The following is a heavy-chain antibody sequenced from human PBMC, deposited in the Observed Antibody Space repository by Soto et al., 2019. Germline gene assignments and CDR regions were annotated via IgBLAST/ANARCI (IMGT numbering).Heavy chain of an antibody. J-gene: IGHJ6*02. CDR3: ARDYDSSGYHYYYYGMDV. V-gene: IGHV3-21*01. Sequence: EVQLVESGGGLVNPGGSLRISCAASGFTFSSYSMNWVRQAPGKGLEWVSSISSSSSYIYYADSVKGRFTISRDNAKNSLYLQMNSLRAEDTAVYYCARDYDSSGYHYYYYGMDVWGQGTTVTVSS. CDR2: ISSSSSYI. D-gene: IGHD3-22*01. CDR1: GFTFSSYS.